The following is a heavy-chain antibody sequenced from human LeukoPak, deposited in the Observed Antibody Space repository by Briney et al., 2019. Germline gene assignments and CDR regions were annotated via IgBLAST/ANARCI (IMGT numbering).Heavy chain of an antibody. D-gene: IGHD2-2*01. CDR2: ISDGGGST. J-gene: IGHJ4*02. V-gene: IGHV3-23*01. CDR3: AKGRGTTPSCYDY. Sequence: GGSLRLSCAASGFTFSSYAMSWVRQAPGKGLEWVSVISDGGGSTYYADSVKGRFTISRDNSKNTLYLQMNSLRAEDTAVYYCAKGRGTTPSCYDYWGQGTLVTVSS. CDR1: GFTFSSYA.